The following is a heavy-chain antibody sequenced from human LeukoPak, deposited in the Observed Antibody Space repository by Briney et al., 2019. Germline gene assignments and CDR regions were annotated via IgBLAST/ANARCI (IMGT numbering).Heavy chain of an antibody. J-gene: IGHJ4*02. D-gene: IGHD1-26*01. CDR3: ARDPVEWELLLDY. CDR2: MNIDGSEK. V-gene: IGHV3-7*01. CDR1: GFTFSNYW. Sequence: GGSLRLSCAASGFTFSNYWMGWVRQAPGKRLEWVANMNIDGSEKYYADSVKGRFPISRDNARNSVYLQMASLRVEDTAVYYCARDPVEWELLLDYWGQGTLVTVSS.